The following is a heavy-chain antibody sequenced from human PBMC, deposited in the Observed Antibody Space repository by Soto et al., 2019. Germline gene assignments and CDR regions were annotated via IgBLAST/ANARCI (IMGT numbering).Heavy chain of an antibody. CDR1: SGSISTGNW. Sequence: QVELQESGPRLVKSSGTLSLTCEVSSGSISTGNWWSWVRQPPGKGQEWIGEIYYTGATNYNPSLKSRVTMKIDKSKDQFSLILTSATAADTAVYYCARVFSSGSGWMYYFDFWGQGILVSVSS. CDR2: IYYTGAT. V-gene: IGHV4-4*02. D-gene: IGHD6-25*01. J-gene: IGHJ4*02. CDR3: ARVFSSGSGWMYYFDF.